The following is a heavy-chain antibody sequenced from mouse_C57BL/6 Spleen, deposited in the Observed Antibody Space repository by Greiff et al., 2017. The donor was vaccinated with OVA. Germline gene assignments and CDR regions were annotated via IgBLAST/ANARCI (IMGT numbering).Heavy chain of an antibody. CDR1: GYTFTSYW. CDR2: INPSNGGT. V-gene: IGHV1-53*01. D-gene: IGHD1-1*01. J-gene: IGHJ2*01. CDR3: ASRKGGSSYFDY. Sequence: VQLQESGTELVKPGASVKLSCKASGYTFTSYWMHWVKQRPGQGLEWIGNINPSNGGTNYNEKFKSKATLTVDKSSSTAYMQLSSLTSEDSAVYYCASRKGGSSYFDYWGPGTTLTVSS.